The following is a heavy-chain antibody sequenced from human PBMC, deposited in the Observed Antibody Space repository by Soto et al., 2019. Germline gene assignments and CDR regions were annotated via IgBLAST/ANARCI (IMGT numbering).Heavy chain of an antibody. J-gene: IGHJ6*02. CDR3: ARGGSRFFGVSGMDA. Sequence: SETLSLTCAVSGGSISSGGYSWSWIRQPPGKGLEWIGYIYHSGSTYYNPSLKSRVTISVDTSKNQFSLKLSSVTAADTAVYYCARGGSRFFGVSGMDAWGQGTTVTVSS. CDR1: GGSISSGGYS. D-gene: IGHD3-3*01. CDR2: IYHSGST. V-gene: IGHV4-30-2*01.